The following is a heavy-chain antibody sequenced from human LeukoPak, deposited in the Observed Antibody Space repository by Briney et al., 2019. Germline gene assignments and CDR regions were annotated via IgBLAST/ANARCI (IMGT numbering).Heavy chain of an antibody. CDR2: INEDGSEE. CDR3: ARAGAHDAFDI. CDR1: GFTFTTFW. V-gene: IGHV3-7*01. Sequence: PGGSLRLSCVASGFTFTTFWMAWVRQAPGKGLEWVANINEDGSEEHYVDSVKGRFTISRDNAENSLYLQMNSLRAEDTAVYYCARAGAHDAFDIWGQGTMVTVSS. D-gene: IGHD1-26*01. J-gene: IGHJ3*02.